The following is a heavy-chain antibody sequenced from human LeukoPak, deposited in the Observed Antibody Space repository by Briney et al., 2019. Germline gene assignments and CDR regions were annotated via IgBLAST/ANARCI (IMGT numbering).Heavy chain of an antibody. Sequence: ASVKVSCEASGYTFTSYYMHWVRQAPGQGLEWMGIINPSGGSTSYAQKFQGRVTMTRDMSTSTVYMELSSLRSEDTAVYYCAREDNGYCSGGSCYGWFDPWGQGTLVTVSS. D-gene: IGHD2-15*01. CDR2: INPSGGST. CDR1: GYTFTSYY. V-gene: IGHV1-46*01. J-gene: IGHJ5*02. CDR3: AREDNGYCSGGSCYGWFDP.